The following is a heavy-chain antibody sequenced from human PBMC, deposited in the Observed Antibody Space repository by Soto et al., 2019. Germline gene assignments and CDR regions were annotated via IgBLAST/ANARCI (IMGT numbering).Heavy chain of an antibody. CDR2: IYYSGST. Sequence: SETLSLTCPVSGGSISSSGYYWGWIRQPPGKGLEWIGSIYYSGSTYYNPSLKSRVTISVDTSKNQFSLKLSSVTAADTAVYYCARQPLPYYYYMDVWGKGTTVTVSS. D-gene: IGHD2-15*01. V-gene: IGHV4-39*01. CDR3: ARQPLPYYYYMDV. CDR1: GGSISSSGYY. J-gene: IGHJ6*03.